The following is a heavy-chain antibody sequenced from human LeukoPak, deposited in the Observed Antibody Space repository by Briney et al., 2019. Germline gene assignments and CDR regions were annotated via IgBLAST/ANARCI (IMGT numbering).Heavy chain of an antibody. CDR2: ISGGGGST. V-gene: IGHV3-23*01. D-gene: IGHD6-13*01. CDR1: GFTFSSYA. CDR3: AKAIYSSSQMDV. J-gene: IGHJ6*02. Sequence: PGGSLRLSCAASGFTFSSYAMSWVRQAPGKGLEWVSAISGGGGSTYYADSVKGRFTISRDNSKNTLYLQMNSLRAEDTAVYYCAKAIYSSSQMDVWGQGTTVTVSS.